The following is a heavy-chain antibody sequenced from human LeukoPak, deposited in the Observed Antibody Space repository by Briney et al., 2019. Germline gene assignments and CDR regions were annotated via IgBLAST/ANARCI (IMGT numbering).Heavy chain of an antibody. V-gene: IGHV4-34*01. CDR2: INHSGST. D-gene: IGHD3-22*01. CDR1: GGSFSGYY. J-gene: IGHJ4*02. Sequence: SETLSLTCAVYGGSFSGYYWSWIRQPPGKGLEWIGEINHSGSTNYNPSLKSRVTISVDTSKSQFSLKLSSVTAADTAVYYCARGVRYYDSSGYYYVKRPFDYWGQGTLVTVSS. CDR3: ARGVRYYDSSGYYYVKRPFDY.